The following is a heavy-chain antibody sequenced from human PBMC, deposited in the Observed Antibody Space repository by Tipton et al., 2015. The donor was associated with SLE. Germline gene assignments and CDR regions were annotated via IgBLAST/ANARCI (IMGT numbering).Heavy chain of an antibody. Sequence: TLSLTCTVSGGSISTYYWSWIRQPLGKGLEWIGYVHYTGSTNYNPSIKSRVSISLDTSENQFSLKLNSVTAADTAVYYCARAGFSGSYFDIDYWGQGTLVTVSS. J-gene: IGHJ4*02. D-gene: IGHD1-26*01. CDR1: GGSISTYY. V-gene: IGHV4-59*01. CDR3: ARAGFSGSYFDIDY. CDR2: VHYTGST.